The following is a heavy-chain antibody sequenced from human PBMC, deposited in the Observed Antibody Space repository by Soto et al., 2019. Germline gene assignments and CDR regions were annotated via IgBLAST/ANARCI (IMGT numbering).Heavy chain of an antibody. J-gene: IGHJ4*02. CDR1: GYTFTGYG. Sequence: ASVKVSCKASGYTFTGYGFSWVRQAPGQGLEWMGWIRAYNGYTNYAQKFQGRVTITTDTSTSTAYMELRSLISDDTAVYYCARASDGYRSGWYVGYFDYWGQGTLVTVSS. V-gene: IGHV1-18*04. CDR2: IRAYNGYT. CDR3: ARASDGYRSGWYVGYFDY. D-gene: IGHD6-19*01.